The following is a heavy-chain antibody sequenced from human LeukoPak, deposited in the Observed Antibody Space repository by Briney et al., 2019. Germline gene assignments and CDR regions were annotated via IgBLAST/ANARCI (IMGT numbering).Heavy chain of an antibody. V-gene: IGHV4-39*01. J-gene: IGHJ3*02. CDR1: GASIYTVGSF. Sequence: SETLSLTCAVSGASIYTVGSFWGWIRQPPGKGLEWMGSVFYSGSANYNPSLQSRVTISVDTSRNQFSLRLSSVTPADTAVYYCARRPSWPTTSAFDIWGQGTLVTVSP. CDR3: ARRPSWPTTSAFDI. CDR2: VFYSGSA. D-gene: IGHD4-17*01.